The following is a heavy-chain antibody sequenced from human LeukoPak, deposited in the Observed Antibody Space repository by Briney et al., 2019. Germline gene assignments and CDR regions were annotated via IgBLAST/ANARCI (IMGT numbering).Heavy chain of an antibody. CDR2: ISDSGGST. J-gene: IGHJ4*02. V-gene: IGHV3-23*01. Sequence: GRSLRLSCAVSGFTFSNYAMSWVRQAPGKGLEWVSDISDSGGSTYYADSVKGRFTISRDNSKNTLYLQMNSLRAEDTAVYYCAKQYHDILTGFDYWGQGTLVTVSS. CDR3: AKQYHDILTGFDY. CDR1: GFTFSNYA. D-gene: IGHD3-9*01.